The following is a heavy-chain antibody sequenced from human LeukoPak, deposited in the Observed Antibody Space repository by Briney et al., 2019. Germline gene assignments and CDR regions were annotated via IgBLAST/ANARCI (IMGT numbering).Heavy chain of an antibody. J-gene: IGHJ4*02. CDR2: IGIWNSPI. CDR1: GFTFSSYW. V-gene: IGHV3-48*01. CDR3: ARDRGSSIVGSDFDS. Sequence: GGSLRLSCAASGFTFSSYWMSWVRQAPGKGLEWVSFIGIWNSPIYYGDSVRGRFTISRDNAKNSVFLQMNSLRVEDTAVYYCARDRGSSIVGSDFDSWGQGTLVTVSS. D-gene: IGHD1-26*01.